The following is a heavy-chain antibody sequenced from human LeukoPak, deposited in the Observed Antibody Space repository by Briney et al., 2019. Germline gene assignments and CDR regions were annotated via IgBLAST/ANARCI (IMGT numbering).Heavy chain of an antibody. D-gene: IGHD6-19*01. V-gene: IGHV3-23*01. J-gene: IGHJ4*02. Sequence: GGSLRLSCAASGFTFSSYAMSWVRQAPGKGLEWVSAISGSGGSTYYADSVKGRFTISRDNSKNTLYLQMNSLRAEDTAVYYCARDSDIAVAGTFDYWGQGTLVTVSS. CDR1: GFTFSSYA. CDR3: ARDSDIAVAGTFDY. CDR2: ISGSGGST.